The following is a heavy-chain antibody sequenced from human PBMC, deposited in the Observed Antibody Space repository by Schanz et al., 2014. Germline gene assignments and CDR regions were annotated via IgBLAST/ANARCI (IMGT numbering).Heavy chain of an antibody. J-gene: IGHJ4*02. CDR2: IRFDGSDK. D-gene: IGHD1-26*01. CDR1: GFTFSSYG. Sequence: VQLVESGGELIQPGGSLRLSCAASGFTFSSYGMHWVRQAPGKGLEWVTFIRFDGSDKYYADSVKGRFTISRDNSKNTLYLQMNSLRPEDTAVYYCAKEGSIYWDRSVDYWGQGTLVTVSS. V-gene: IGHV3-30*02. CDR3: AKEGSIYWDRSVDY.